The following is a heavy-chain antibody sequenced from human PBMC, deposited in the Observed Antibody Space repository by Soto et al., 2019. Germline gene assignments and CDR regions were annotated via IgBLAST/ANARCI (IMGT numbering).Heavy chain of an antibody. Sequence: ASVKVSCKASGYTFTSYAMHWVRQAPGQRLEWMGWINAGNGNTKYSQKFQGRVTITRDTSASTAYMELSSLRAEDTAMYYCARHIITGTTYYWGLGTLVTVSS. CDR1: GYTFTSYA. D-gene: IGHD1-7*01. CDR2: INAGNGNT. V-gene: IGHV1-3*01. J-gene: IGHJ4*02. CDR3: ARHIITGTTYY.